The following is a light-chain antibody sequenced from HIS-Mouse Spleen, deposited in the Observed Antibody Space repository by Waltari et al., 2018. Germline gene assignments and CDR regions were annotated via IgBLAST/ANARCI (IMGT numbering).Light chain of an antibody. CDR3: CSYAGSYTWV. CDR2: DVS. CDR1: SSAVGGYNY. Sequence: QSALTQPRSVSGSPGQSVTISCTGTSSAVGGYNYVSWYQQHPGKAPKIMIYDVSKRPSGVPDRFSGSKSGNTASLTISGLQAEDEADYYCCSYAGSYTWVFGGGTKLTVL. J-gene: IGLJ3*02. V-gene: IGLV2-11*01.